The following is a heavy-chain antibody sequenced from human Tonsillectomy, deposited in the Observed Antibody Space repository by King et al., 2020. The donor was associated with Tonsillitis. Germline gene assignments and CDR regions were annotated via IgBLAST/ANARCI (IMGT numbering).Heavy chain of an antibody. CDR3: ARDPDDYGGKGWFDP. Sequence: QLVQSGAEVKKPGSSVKVSCKASGGTFSSYAISWVRQAPGQGLEWMGGIIPIFGTANYAQKVQGRVTITADESTSTAYVELSSLRSEDTAVYYCARDPDDYGGKGWFDPWGQGTLVTVSS. D-gene: IGHD4-23*01. J-gene: IGHJ5*02. CDR2: IIPIFGTA. V-gene: IGHV1-69*12. CDR1: GGTFSSYA.